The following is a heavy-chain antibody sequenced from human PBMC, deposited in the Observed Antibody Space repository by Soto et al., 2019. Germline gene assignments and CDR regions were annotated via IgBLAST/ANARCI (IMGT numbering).Heavy chain of an antibody. CDR1: GFTFSSYA. CDR2: ISGSGGST. Sequence: PGGTLRLSCAACGFTFSSYAMSWVRQAPGKGLEWVSAISGSGGSTYYADSVKGRFTISRDNSKNTLYLQMNSLRAEDTAVYYCAKVLRIAYRSYYYYSMDVWGQGPTVAV. D-gene: IGHD2-21*01. CDR3: AKVLRIAYRSYYYYSMDV. J-gene: IGHJ6*02. V-gene: IGHV3-23*01.